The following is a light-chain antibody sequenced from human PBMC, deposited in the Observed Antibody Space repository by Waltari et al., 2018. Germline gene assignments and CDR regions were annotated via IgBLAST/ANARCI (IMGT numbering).Light chain of an antibody. J-gene: IGKJ2*01. CDR1: QTSCRY. CDR3: QQSYSTPRT. Sequence: DVQMTQSPSSLSASVGDTITITCRASQTSCRYLNWHQQQPGKAPKLLIYDSTTLQSEVPSRFTGSGSGTDFTLTISSVQPEDFATYYCQQSYSTPRTFGKGTKLDIK. V-gene: IGKV1-39*01. CDR2: DST.